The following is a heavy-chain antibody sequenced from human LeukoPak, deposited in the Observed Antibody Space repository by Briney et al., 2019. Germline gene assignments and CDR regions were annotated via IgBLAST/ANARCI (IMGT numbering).Heavy chain of an antibody. V-gene: IGHV3-23*01. CDR1: GFTFSSYA. D-gene: IGHD1-20*01. Sequence: GGSLRLSCAASGFTFSSYAMSWVRQAPGKGLEGVSRISDNGASSYYIDSVKGRFTISRDNSRNTLYLQMNNLRADDTAVYFCVKETSLTGAGDCWGQGILVTVSS. CDR3: VKETSLTGAGDC. CDR2: ISDNGASS. J-gene: IGHJ4*02.